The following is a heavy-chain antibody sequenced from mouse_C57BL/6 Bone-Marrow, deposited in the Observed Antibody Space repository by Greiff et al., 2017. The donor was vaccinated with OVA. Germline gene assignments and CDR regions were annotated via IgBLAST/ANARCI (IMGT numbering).Heavy chain of an antibody. V-gene: IGHV1-52*01. CDR3: AREGGSWFAY. CDR2: IDPSASET. Sequence: VQLQQPGAELVRPGSSVKLSCKASGYTFTSYWMHWVKQRPIQGLEWIGNIDPSASETHYNQQFKDKATLTVDTSSSPAYMQLSSLTSEDSAVYYCAREGGSWFAYWGQGTLVTVSA. J-gene: IGHJ3*01. CDR1: GYTFTSYW.